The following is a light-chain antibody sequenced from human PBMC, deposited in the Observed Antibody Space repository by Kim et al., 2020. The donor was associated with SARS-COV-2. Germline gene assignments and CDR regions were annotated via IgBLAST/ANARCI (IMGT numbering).Light chain of an antibody. CDR3: QQYRSYPLT. CDR2: DAS. CDR1: QSISSW. V-gene: IGKV1-5*01. Sequence: SASVGDRVTITCRASQSISSWLAWYQEKPGKAPKVLIYDASTLESGVPSRFSGSGSGTEFTLTISSLQPDDFATYYCQQYRSYPLTFGGGTKVDIK. J-gene: IGKJ4*01.